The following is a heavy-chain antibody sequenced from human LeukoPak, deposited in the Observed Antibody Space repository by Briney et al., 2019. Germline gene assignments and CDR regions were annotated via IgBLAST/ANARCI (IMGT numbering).Heavy chain of an antibody. J-gene: IGHJ6*03. CDR3: ATHYYGSGSYCYMDV. Sequence: SETLSLTCTVSGGSISSSSYYWGWIRQPPGKGLEWIGSIYYSGSTYYNPSLKSRVTISVDTSKNQFSLKLSSVTAADTAVYYCATHYYGSGSYCYMDVWGKGTTVTISS. V-gene: IGHV4-39*01. D-gene: IGHD3-10*01. CDR1: GGSISSSSYY. CDR2: IYYSGST.